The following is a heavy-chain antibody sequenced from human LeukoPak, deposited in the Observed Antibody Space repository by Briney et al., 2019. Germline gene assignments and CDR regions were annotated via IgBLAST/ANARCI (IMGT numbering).Heavy chain of an antibody. J-gene: IGHJ5*02. V-gene: IGHV1-18*01. CDR2: ISAYNGNT. CDR1: GYAFTSYG. D-gene: IGHD7-27*01. Sequence: ASVKVSCKASGYAFTSYGISWVRQAPGQGLEWMGWISAYNGNTNYARKLQGRVTMTTDTSTSTAYMELRSLRSDDTAVYYCARVQVGPRFNWFDPWGQGTLVTVSS. CDR3: ARVQVGPRFNWFDP.